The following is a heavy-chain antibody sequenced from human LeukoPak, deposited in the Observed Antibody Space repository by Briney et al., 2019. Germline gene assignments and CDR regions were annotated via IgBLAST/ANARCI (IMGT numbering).Heavy chain of an antibody. J-gene: IGHJ4*02. CDR3: ARGTGYEVNY. D-gene: IGHD1-1*01. CDR1: GGSFSGYY. Sequence: SETLSLTCAVYGGSFSGYYWSWIRQPPGKGLEWIGEINHSGSTNYNPSLKSRVTISVDRSKNQFSLKLSSVTAADTAVYYCARGTGYEVNYWGQGTLVTVSS. CDR2: INHSGST. V-gene: IGHV4-34*01.